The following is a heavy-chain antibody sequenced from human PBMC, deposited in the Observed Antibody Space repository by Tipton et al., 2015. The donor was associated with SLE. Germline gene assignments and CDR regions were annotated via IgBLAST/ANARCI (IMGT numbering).Heavy chain of an antibody. D-gene: IGHD3-10*01. J-gene: IGHJ4*02. CDR3: ARVGSGVDY. Sequence: TLSLTCTVSGASISSYYWNWIRQPPGKGLEWIGYIYYSGSTIHNPSLKSRVTISVDTSKNQYSLKLSSVTVADTAVYYCARVGSGVDYWGQGTLVTVSS. CDR1: GASISSYY. CDR2: IYYSGST. V-gene: IGHV4-59*01.